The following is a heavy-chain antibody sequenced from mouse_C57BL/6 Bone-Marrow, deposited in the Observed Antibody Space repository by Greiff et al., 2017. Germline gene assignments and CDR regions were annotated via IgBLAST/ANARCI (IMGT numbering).Heavy chain of an antibody. D-gene: IGHD1-1*01. Sequence: EVKLMESGPELVKPGASVKISCKASGYSFTGYYMHWVQQSSEKSLEWIGEINPSTGGTSYNQKFKGKATLTVDKSSSTAYMQLKSLTSEDSAVYYCARLTTVVATGYFDYWGQGTTLTVSS. J-gene: IGHJ2*01. CDR2: INPSTGGT. CDR1: GYSFTGYY. V-gene: IGHV1-43*01. CDR3: ARLTTVVATGYFDY.